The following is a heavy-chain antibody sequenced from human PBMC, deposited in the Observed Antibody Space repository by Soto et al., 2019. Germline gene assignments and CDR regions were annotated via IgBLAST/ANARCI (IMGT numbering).Heavy chain of an antibody. J-gene: IGHJ6*02. CDR3: ARQYYDFWSGYYAYYYYGMDV. Sequence: GESLKISCKGSGYSFTSYLIGWVRQMPGKGLEWMGIIYPGDSDTRYSPSFQGQVTISADKSISTAYLQWSSLKASDTAMYYCARQYYDFWSGYYAYYYYGMDVWGQGTTVTVSS. V-gene: IGHV5-51*01. D-gene: IGHD3-3*01. CDR2: IYPGDSDT. CDR1: GYSFTSYL.